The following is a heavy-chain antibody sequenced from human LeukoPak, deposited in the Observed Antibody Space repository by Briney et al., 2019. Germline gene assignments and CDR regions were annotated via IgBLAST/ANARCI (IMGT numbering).Heavy chain of an antibody. V-gene: IGHV3-23*01. CDR1: GFTLRSYD. Sequence: GGSLRLSCAASGFTLRSYDMRWVRQAPGKGLERVAATSGRGGNTYYADSVKGRFTISRDNSKNTLYLQMNSPRAEDTAVYYCAKEYSGYDFDYWGQGTLVTVSS. D-gene: IGHD5-12*01. CDR2: TSGRGGNT. J-gene: IGHJ4*02. CDR3: AKEYSGYDFDY.